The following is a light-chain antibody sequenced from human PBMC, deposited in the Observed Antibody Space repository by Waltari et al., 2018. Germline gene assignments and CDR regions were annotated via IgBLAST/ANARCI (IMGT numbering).Light chain of an antibody. Sequence: NFMLTQPHSVSESPGKTVTISCTRSSGSIASNYVQWYQQRPGSAPTTVIYENNQRPSGVSDRFSGAIDSSSNSAPLTISGLKAEDGADYYCQSYYGTDWVFGGGTKLTVL. CDR1: SGSIASNY. V-gene: IGLV6-57*04. CDR3: QSYYGTDWV. CDR2: ENN. J-gene: IGLJ3*02.